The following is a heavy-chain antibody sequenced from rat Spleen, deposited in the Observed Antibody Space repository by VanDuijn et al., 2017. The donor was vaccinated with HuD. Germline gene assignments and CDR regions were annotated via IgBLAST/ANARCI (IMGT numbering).Heavy chain of an antibody. V-gene: IGHV2-63*01. J-gene: IGHJ3*01. CDR3: ARDSNGYLNHWFAY. CDR1: GFSLTGNN. Sequence: QVQLKVSGPGLVQPSQTLSLTCTVSGFSLTGNNVHWVRQPPGKGLEWMGRMRYDGDTSYNSALKSRLSVSRDTSKNQVFLKMNSLQTDDTATYYCARDSNGYLNHWFAYWGQGTLVTVSS. CDR2: MRYDGDT. D-gene: IGHD2-7*01.